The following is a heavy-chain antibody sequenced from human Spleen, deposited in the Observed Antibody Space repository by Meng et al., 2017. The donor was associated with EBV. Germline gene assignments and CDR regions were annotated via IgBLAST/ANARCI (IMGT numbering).Heavy chain of an antibody. D-gene: IGHD6-25*01. CDR3: SRDLAGSDDD. V-gene: IGHV3-74*01. Sequence: EVQLVESGGALVPSGGSLRLSCAASGFHFTRYWMHWVRQVPGKGLIWVSRTNEDGRITNYADSVKGRFTISRDNTKNILYLQMNSLRAEDTAVYFCSRDLAGSDDDWGQGTLVTVSS. J-gene: IGHJ4*02. CDR1: GFHFTRYW. CDR2: TNEDGRIT.